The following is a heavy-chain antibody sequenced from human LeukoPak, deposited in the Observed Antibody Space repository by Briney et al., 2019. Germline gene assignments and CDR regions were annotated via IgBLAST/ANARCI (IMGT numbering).Heavy chain of an antibody. CDR3: ARHSSPPY. Sequence: PSETLSLTCTVSGGSISSYYWSWTRQPPGKGLEWIGYIYYSGSTNYNPSLKSRVTISVDTSKNQFSLKLSSVTAADTAVYYCARHSSPPYWGQGTLVTVSS. CDR2: IYYSGST. V-gene: IGHV4-59*08. CDR1: GGSISSYY. J-gene: IGHJ4*02.